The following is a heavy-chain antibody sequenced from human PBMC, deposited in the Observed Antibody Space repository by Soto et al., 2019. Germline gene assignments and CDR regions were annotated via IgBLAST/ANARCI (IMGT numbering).Heavy chain of an antibody. CDR3: GRGRSGQRVVFY. J-gene: IGHJ4*02. Sequence: ASVKVSCKASGYTFTRYDINWVRQAPEQGPEWMGGISPETGATRYAQKFQGRVTMTRDMSITTAYMELNNLRSDDTAVYYCGRGRSGQRVVFYWGQGTPVTVSS. CDR1: GYTFTRYD. V-gene: IGHV1-2*02. CDR2: ISPETGAT. D-gene: IGHD1-26*01.